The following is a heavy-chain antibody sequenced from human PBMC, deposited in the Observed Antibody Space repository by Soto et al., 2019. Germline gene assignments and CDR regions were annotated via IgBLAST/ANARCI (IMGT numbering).Heavy chain of an antibody. CDR1: GGSFSGYY. Sequence: SETLSLTCAVYGGSFSGYYWSWIRQPPGKGLEWIGEINHSGSTNYNPSLKSRVTISVDTSKNQFSLKLSSVTAADTAVYYCARVGRPWAYYYYYMDVWGKGTTVTVSS. D-gene: IGHD1-26*01. J-gene: IGHJ6*03. CDR2: INHSGST. V-gene: IGHV4-34*01. CDR3: ARVGRPWAYYYYYMDV.